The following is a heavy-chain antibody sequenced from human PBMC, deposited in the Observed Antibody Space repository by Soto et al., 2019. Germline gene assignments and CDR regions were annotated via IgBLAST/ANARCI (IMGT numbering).Heavy chain of an antibody. Sequence: GGSLRLSCAASGFTFSSYGMHWVRQAPGKGLEWVAVIWYDGSNKYYADSVKGRFTISRDNSKNTLYLQMNSLRAEDTAVYYCARGDILTGYYSAYWGQGTLVTVSS. J-gene: IGHJ4*02. V-gene: IGHV3-33*01. CDR1: GFTFSSYG. D-gene: IGHD3-9*01. CDR2: IWYDGSNK. CDR3: ARGDILTGYYSAY.